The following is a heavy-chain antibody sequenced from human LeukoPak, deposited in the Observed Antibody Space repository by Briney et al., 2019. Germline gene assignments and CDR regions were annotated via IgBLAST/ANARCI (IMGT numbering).Heavy chain of an antibody. CDR1: GFTFSSYA. CDR2: ISGSGGST. V-gene: IGHV3-23*01. J-gene: IGHJ4*02. D-gene: IGHD3-10*01. CDR3: AKGGVDYYGSGTYYLMYYFDY. Sequence: GGSLRLSCAASGFTFSSYAMSWVRQAPGKGLEWVSAISGSGGSTYYADSVKGRFTISRDNSKNTLYLQMNSLRAEDTAVYYCAKGGVDYYGSGTYYLMYYFDYWGQGALVTVSS.